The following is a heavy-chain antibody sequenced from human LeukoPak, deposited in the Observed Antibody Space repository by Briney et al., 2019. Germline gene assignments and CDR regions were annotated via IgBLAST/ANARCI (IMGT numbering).Heavy chain of an antibody. V-gene: IGHV4-59*01. CDR2: IYHSGST. CDR3: ARGGGYASPIGY. D-gene: IGHD5-12*01. Sequence: SETLSLTCTLSGGSISTYYWSWIRQPPGKGLEWIGYIYHSGSTNYNPSLKSRVTISVDTSKNQFSLKLSSVTAADTAAYYCARGGGYASPIGYWGQGALVTVSS. CDR1: GGSISTYY. J-gene: IGHJ4*02.